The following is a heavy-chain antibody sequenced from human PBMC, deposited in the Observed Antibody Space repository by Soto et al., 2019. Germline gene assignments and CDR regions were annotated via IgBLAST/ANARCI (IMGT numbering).Heavy chain of an antibody. CDR3: AKDTIAVAPTFEY. CDR2: ISYDGSNK. CDR1: GFTFSSYG. D-gene: IGHD6-19*01. V-gene: IGHV3-30*18. Sequence: GGSLRLSCAASGFTFSSYGMHWVRQAPGKGLEWVAVISYDGSNKYYADSVKGRFTISRDNSKNTLYLQMNSLRAEDTAVYYCAKDTIAVAPTFEYWGQGTPVTVSS. J-gene: IGHJ4*02.